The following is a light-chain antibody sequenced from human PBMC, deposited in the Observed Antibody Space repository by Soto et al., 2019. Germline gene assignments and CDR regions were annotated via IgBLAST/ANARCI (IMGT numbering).Light chain of an antibody. CDR3: QTWSTGIRV. CDR1: SGHNSYA. V-gene: IGLV4-69*01. CDR2: VNSDGSH. J-gene: IGLJ3*02. Sequence: QPVLTQSPSASASLGASVKLTCTLSSGHNSYAIAWHQQQPEKGPRYLMKVNSDGSHSKGDGIPDRFSGSSSGAERYLTISSLQSEDEADYYCQTWSTGIRVFGGGTKVTVL.